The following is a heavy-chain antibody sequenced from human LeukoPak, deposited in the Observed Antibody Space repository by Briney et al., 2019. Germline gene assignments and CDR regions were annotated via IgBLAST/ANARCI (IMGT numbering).Heavy chain of an antibody. CDR3: ARSINYYDSSGYSAFDI. J-gene: IGHJ3*02. CDR1: GGSISSYY. V-gene: IGHV4-4*07. CDR2: ICTSGSSSGST. Sequence: SETLSLTCTVSGGSISSYYWSWIRQPAGKGLEWIGRICTSGSSSGSTNYNPYLKSRVTTSVDTSKNQFTLKLSSVTAADTAVYYCARSINYYDSSGYSAFDIWGQGTMVTVSS. D-gene: IGHD3-22*01.